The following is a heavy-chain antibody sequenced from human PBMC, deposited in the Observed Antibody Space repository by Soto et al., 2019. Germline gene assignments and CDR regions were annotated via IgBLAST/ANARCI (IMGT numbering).Heavy chain of an antibody. CDR3: ARVPSP. V-gene: IGHV4-30-2*01. Sequence: TPSLTFAVSGGSISSGGFSWSWIRQRQGKVLEWIGYIYHSGSTYYTPSLKSRVTISVDSSKNQFFLKLSSVTAADTAVYYCARVPSPWGQGTLVTVSS. CDR1: GGSISSGGFS. J-gene: IGHJ5*02. CDR2: IYHSGST.